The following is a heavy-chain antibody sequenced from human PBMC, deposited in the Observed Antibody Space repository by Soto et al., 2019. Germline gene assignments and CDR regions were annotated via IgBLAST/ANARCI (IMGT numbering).Heavy chain of an antibody. CDR3: ARDSTWSSDY. CDR2: IKSDSSGI. CDR1: GFTFSGYN. J-gene: IGHJ4*02. V-gene: IGHV3-48*04. Sequence: EVQLVESGGGLVQPGGSLRLSCAAAGFTFSGYNMNWIRQAPGKGLELVSCIKSDSSGIWYADSVKGRFTMSRDNAKNSLHLQMTSLSAEDTALDFYARDSTWSSDYWGQGTMVAGS. D-gene: IGHD2-8*02.